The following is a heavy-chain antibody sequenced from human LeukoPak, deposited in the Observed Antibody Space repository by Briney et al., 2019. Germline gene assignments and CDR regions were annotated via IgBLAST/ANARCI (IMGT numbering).Heavy chain of an antibody. CDR1: GFTFSSYA. V-gene: IGHV3-23*01. D-gene: IGHD6-19*01. CDR3: ARDLRSYSSGWYDYYYYYMDV. Sequence: AGGSLRLSCAASGFTFSSYAMSWVRQAPGKGLEWVSAISGSGGSTYYADSVKGRFTISRDNSKNTLYLQMNSLRAEDTAVYYCARDLRSYSSGWYDYYYYYMDVWGKGTTVTVSS. CDR2: ISGSGGST. J-gene: IGHJ6*03.